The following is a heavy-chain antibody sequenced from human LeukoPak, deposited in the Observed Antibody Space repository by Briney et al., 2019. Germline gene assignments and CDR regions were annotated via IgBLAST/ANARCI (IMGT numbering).Heavy chain of an antibody. V-gene: IGHV3-30*04. Sequence: GGSLRLSCAASGFTFSSYAMHWVRQAPGKGLEWVAVISYDGSNKYYADSVKGRFTISRDNAKNTLYLQMNSLRAEDTAVYYCARGNYDSLTCYLDWGQGTLVTVSS. CDR1: GFTFSSYA. J-gene: IGHJ4*02. CDR3: ARGNYDSLTCYLD. CDR2: ISYDGSNK. D-gene: IGHD3-9*01.